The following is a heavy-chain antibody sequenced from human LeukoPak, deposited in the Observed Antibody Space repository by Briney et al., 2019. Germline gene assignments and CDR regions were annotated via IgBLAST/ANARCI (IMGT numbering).Heavy chain of an antibody. CDR3: ARAISGDYYYMDV. D-gene: IGHD1-26*01. Sequence: SETLSLTCTVSGYSISSGYFWGWIRQPPGKGLEWIGSIYHSGTTYYNPSLKSRVTISVDTSKNQFSLKLSSVTAADTAVYYCARAISGDYYYMDVWGKGTTVTVSS. J-gene: IGHJ6*03. CDR1: GYSISSGYF. CDR2: IYHSGTT. V-gene: IGHV4-38-2*02.